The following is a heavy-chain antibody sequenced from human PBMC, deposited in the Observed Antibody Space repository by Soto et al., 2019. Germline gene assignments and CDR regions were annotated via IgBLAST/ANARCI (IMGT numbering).Heavy chain of an antibody. CDR1: GYTFTRYY. V-gene: IGHV1-2*02. CDR3: ARATVVTDDAFDI. D-gene: IGHD4-17*01. Sequence: ASVKVSCKASGYTFTRYYMHWVRQAPGQGLEWMGWINPNSGGTNYAQKFQGRVTMTRDTSISTAYMELSRLRSDDTAVYYCARATVVTDDAFDIWGQGTMVTVSS. J-gene: IGHJ3*02. CDR2: INPNSGGT.